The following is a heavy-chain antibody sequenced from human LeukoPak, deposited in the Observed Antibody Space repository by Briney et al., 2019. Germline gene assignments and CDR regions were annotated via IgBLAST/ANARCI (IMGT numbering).Heavy chain of an antibody. CDR2: ISAGNGNT. CDR1: GYTFTSYA. V-gene: IGHV1-3*01. D-gene: IGHD1-26*01. CDR3: ARDSGSGSNDY. J-gene: IGHJ4*02. Sequence: ASVKVSCKAPGYTFTSYAIHWVRQAPGQRLEWMGWISAGNGNTKYSQNFQGRVTFISNTSATTAFMELSSPRSEDAAVYYCARDSGSGSNDYWGQGTLVTVSS.